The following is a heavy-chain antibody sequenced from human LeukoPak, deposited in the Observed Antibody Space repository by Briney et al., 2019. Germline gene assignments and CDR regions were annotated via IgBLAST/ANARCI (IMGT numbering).Heavy chain of an antibody. V-gene: IGHV3-23*01. CDR1: GFTFSSFA. D-gene: IGHD4/OR15-4a*01. Sequence: GGTLRLSCAASGFTFSSFAMSWVRQAPGKGLEWVSSISGSGGSTYYADSVKGRFTISRDNAKNSLYLQMNSLRAEDTAVYYCARDTLGEGEDANYAVYYFDYWGQGTPVTVSS. J-gene: IGHJ4*02. CDR3: ARDTLGEGEDANYAVYYFDY. CDR2: ISGSGGST.